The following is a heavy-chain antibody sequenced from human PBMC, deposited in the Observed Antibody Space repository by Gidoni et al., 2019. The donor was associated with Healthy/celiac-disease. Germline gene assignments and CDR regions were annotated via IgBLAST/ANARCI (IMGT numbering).Heavy chain of an antibody. CDR2: INHSGST. J-gene: IGHJ5*02. V-gene: IGHV4-34*01. CDR3: ARAQGYYYDSSALGGFDP. Sequence: QVQLQQWGAGLLKPSETLSLTCAVYGGSFSGYYWSWLRQPPGKGLEWIGEINHSGSTNYNPSLKSRVTISVDTSKNQFSLKLSSVTAADTAVYYCARAQGYYYDSSALGGFDPWGQGTLVTVSS. CDR1: GGSFSGYY. D-gene: IGHD3-22*01.